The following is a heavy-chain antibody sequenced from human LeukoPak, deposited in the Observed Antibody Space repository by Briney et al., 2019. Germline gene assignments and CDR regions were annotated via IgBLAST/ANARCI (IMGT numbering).Heavy chain of an antibody. CDR2: IIPIFGTA. Sequence: SVTVSCKASGGTFSSYAISWVRQAPGQGLEWMGGIIPIFGTANYAQKFQGRVTITADESTSTAYMELSSLRSEDTAVYYCAREDCTNGVCYPGWYWGQGTLVTVSS. D-gene: IGHD2-8*01. CDR1: GGTFSSYA. V-gene: IGHV1-69*13. J-gene: IGHJ4*02. CDR3: AREDCTNGVCYPGWY.